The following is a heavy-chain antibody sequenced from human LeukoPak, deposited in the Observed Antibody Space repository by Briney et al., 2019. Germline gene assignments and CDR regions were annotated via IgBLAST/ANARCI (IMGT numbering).Heavy chain of an antibody. CDR2: IYYSGRT. D-gene: IGHD3-22*01. CDR1: GGSISSSSYY. J-gene: IGHJ1*01. CDR3: ARRRYYDSTGFFD. Sequence: SETLSLTCTVSGGSISSSSYYWGWIRQPPGKGLEWIGDIYYSGRTYYNLSLRNRVSISLDTSKNRFSLTLTSVTAADTAVSYCARRRYYDSTGFFDWGRGSLVIVSS. V-gene: IGHV4-39*02.